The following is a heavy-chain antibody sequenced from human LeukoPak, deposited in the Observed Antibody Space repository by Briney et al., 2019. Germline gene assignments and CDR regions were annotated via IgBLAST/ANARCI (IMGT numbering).Heavy chain of an antibody. V-gene: IGHV4-38-2*02. CDR3: ARLNWQWLFDY. J-gene: IGHJ4*02. D-gene: IGHD6-19*01. CDR1: GYSISSGYY. CDR2: IYNSGST. Sequence: SETLSLTCTVSGYSISSGYYWGWIRQPPGKGLEWIGSIYNSGSTYYNPSLKSRVTISVDTSKNQFSLKLSSVTAADTALYYCARLNWQWLFDYWGQGTLVTVSS.